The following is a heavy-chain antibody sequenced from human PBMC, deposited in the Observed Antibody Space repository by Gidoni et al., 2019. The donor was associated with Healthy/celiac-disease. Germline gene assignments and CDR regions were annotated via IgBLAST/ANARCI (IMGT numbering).Heavy chain of an antibody. Sequence: QVQLVQSGAEVKKPGASVKVSCKASGYTFTSYARHWVRQAPGQRLEWMGWINAGNGNTKYSQKFQGRVTITRDTSASTAYMELSSLRSEDTAVYYCARDIISEGPWFDPWGQGTLVTVSS. CDR1: GYTFTSYA. CDR2: INAGNGNT. CDR3: ARDIISEGPWFDP. J-gene: IGHJ5*02. D-gene: IGHD3-10*01. V-gene: IGHV1-3*01.